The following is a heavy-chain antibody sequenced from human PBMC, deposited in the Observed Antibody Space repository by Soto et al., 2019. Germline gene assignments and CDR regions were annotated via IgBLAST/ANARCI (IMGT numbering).Heavy chain of an antibody. CDR1: GFIFSTYG. V-gene: IGHV3-30*03. J-gene: IGHJ6*02. CDR3: XXXXXGWGTXXXXDV. D-gene: IGHD6-19*01. Sequence: QVQXVXSGGGVVXXXXXLXLSCAASGFIFSTYGMHWVRQAPGKGLKXVAVISYDGSSKFYADTVKGRFXXSXXXSKXXXXXXXXXXXXXXXXXXXXXXXXXGWGTXXXXDVWGQGXTVTV. CDR2: ISYDGSSK.